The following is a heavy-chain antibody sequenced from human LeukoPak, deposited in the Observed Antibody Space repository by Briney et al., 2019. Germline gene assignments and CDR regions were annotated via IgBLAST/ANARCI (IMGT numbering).Heavy chain of an antibody. CDR2: INAGNGDT. Sequence: GESLKISCKGSGYSFTSYWIGWVRQAPGQRLEWMGWINAGNGDTKYSQKFQGRVTITRDTSASIVYMELSSLISEDTALYSCARGSTSDWPFDYWGQGTRVTVSS. D-gene: IGHD2-2*01. CDR1: GYSFTSYW. J-gene: IGHJ4*02. CDR3: ARGSTSDWPFDY. V-gene: IGHV1-3*01.